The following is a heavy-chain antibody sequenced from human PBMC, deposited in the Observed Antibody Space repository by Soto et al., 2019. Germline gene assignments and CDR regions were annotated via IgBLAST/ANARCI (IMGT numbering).Heavy chain of an antibody. V-gene: IGHV3-23*01. D-gene: IGHD3-22*01. CDR1: GFTFSSYA. Sequence: EVQLLESRGGLVQPGGSLRLSCAASGFTFSSYAMSWVRQAPGKGLEWVSAISGSGGSTYYADSVKGRFTISRDNYKKTLYLQMNSLRAEDTDVYYCAKDGPSSMIVVVPYFDYWGPGTLVTVSS. CDR3: AKDGPSSMIVVVPYFDY. J-gene: IGHJ4*02. CDR2: ISGSGGST.